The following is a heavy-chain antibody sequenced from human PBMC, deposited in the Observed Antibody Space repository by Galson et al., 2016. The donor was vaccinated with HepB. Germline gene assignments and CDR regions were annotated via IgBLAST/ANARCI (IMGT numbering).Heavy chain of an antibody. Sequence: SLRLSCAASAFTSSFYEMNWVRQAPGKGLEWVAYISSSSVSGSTTYYADSVQGRFTISRDNAKNSLYLQMNSLRAEDTATYYCARGVYGSGTYQAFDIWGQGTMVIVSS. J-gene: IGHJ3*02. CDR1: AFTSSFYE. D-gene: IGHD3-10*01. CDR3: ARGVYGSGTYQAFDI. V-gene: IGHV3-48*03. CDR2: ISSSSVSGSTT.